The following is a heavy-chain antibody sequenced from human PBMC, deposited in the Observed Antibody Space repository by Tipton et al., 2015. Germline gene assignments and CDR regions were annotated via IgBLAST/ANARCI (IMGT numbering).Heavy chain of an antibody. Sequence: VQLVQSGAKVKKPGESLKISCQASGYTFINYWIAWVRQMPGKGLEWVGNVYPGDSETTYNPSFQGQVTISADKSTTTAYLQWSSLEASDTAMYYCARRYDFSSAFHYYFDSWGQGTLVSVSS. D-gene: IGHD3-3*01. CDR1: GYTFINYW. CDR2: VYPGDSET. J-gene: IGHJ4*02. V-gene: IGHV5-51*03. CDR3: ARRYDFSSAFHYYFDS.